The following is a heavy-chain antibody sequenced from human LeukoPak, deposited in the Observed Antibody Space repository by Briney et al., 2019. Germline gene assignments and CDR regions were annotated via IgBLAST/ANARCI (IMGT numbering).Heavy chain of an antibody. J-gene: IGHJ6*02. CDR1: GFTFSSYW. Sequence: PGGSLRLSCAASGFTFSSYWMHWVRQAPGKGLVWVSRINSDGSSTSYADSVKGRFTISRDNAKNTLYLQMNGLRAEDTAVYYCARDSGHYYGMDVWGQGTTVTVSS. CDR3: ARDSGHYYGMDV. CDR2: INSDGSST. V-gene: IGHV3-74*01.